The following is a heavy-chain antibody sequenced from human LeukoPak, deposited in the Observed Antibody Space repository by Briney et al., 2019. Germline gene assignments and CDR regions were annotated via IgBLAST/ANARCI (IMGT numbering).Heavy chain of an antibody. CDR1: GGSISSGDYY. Sequence: SQTLSLTCTVSGGSISSGDYYWGWIRQPPGEGLGWIGYIYYSGSTYYNPSLKSRVTISVDTSKNQFSLKLSSVTAADTAVYYCAGNLVATSSIDYWGQGTLVTVSS. V-gene: IGHV4-30-4*08. CDR2: IYYSGST. J-gene: IGHJ4*02. CDR3: AGNLVATSSIDY. D-gene: IGHD5-12*01.